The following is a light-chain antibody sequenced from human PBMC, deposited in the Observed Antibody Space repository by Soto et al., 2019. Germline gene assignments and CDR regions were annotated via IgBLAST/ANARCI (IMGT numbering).Light chain of an antibody. CDR3: QQYYSTPPT. CDR1: QIIGTN. Sequence: EIVLTQSPATLSVSPGERATLSCRTSQIIGTNLAWYQQKPGQAPRLLIYGAFIRAPGFPVRFRGTGSGSEFTLTISSLQAEDVAVYYCQQYYSTPPTFGQGTKVEIK. CDR2: GAF. J-gene: IGKJ1*01. V-gene: IGKV3-15*01.